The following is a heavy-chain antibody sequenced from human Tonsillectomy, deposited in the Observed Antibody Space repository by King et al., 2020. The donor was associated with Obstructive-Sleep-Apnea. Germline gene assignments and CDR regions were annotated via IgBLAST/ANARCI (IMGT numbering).Heavy chain of an antibody. V-gene: IGHV4-31*03. CDR1: GGSISSGPYY. D-gene: IGHD2-15*01. J-gene: IGHJ3*02. Sequence: QLQESGPGLVKPSQTLSLTCTVSGGSISSGPYYWSWIRQHPGKGLECIGYIYYSGSTYYTPSLKSRVTISVDTSKNQFSLTLNSATAADTAVYHCAIVEAAQATAFDIWGHGKIVTVSS. CDR3: AIVEAAQATAFDI. CDR2: IYYSGST.